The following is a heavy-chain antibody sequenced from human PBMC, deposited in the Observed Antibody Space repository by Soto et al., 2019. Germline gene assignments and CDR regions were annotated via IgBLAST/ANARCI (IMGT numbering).Heavy chain of an antibody. CDR3: ARTPRSIDAFDI. Sequence: SETLSLTCTVSGGSISSGGYYWSWIRQHPGKSLEWIGYIYYSGSTYYNPSLKSRVTISVDTSKNQFSLKLSSVTAADTAVYYCARTPRSIDAFDIWGQGTMVTVSS. V-gene: IGHV4-31*03. D-gene: IGHD2-15*01. CDR1: GGSISSGGYY. CDR2: IYYSGST. J-gene: IGHJ3*02.